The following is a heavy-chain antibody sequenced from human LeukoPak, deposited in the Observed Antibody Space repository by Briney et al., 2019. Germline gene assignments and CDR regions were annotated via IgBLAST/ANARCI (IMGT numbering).Heavy chain of an antibody. Sequence: SETLSLTCTVSGGSISSYYWSWIRQPPGRGLEWIGYIYYSGSTNYNPSLKSRVTMSVDTSKNQFSLKLSSVTAADTAVYYCARDRSRFGEPTPDYWGQGTLVTVSS. CDR1: GGSISSYY. CDR3: ARDRSRFGEPTPDY. CDR2: IYYSGST. D-gene: IGHD3-10*01. V-gene: IGHV4-59*12. J-gene: IGHJ4*02.